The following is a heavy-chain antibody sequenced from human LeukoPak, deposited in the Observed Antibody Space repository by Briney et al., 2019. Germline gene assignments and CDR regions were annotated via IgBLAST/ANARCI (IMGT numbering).Heavy chain of an antibody. J-gene: IGHJ3*02. Sequence: GGSLRLSCAASGFTFDDYAMHWVRQAPGKGLEWVSGISWDSGSIGYADSVKGRFTISRDNAKNSLYLQMNSLRAEDTALYYCAKDILRGALIAAAGTVYDAFDIWGQGTMVTVFS. V-gene: IGHV3-9*01. D-gene: IGHD6-13*01. CDR2: ISWDSGSI. CDR1: GFTFDDYA. CDR3: AKDILRGALIAAAGTVYDAFDI.